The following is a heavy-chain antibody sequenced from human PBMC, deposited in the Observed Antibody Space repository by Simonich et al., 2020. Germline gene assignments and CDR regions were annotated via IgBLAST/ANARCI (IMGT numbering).Heavy chain of an antibody. Sequence: QVQLVQSGAEVKRPGASVKVSCKASGYTFTSYGISWVRQAPGQGLEWMGWNSAYNGNTNDAQKLQCRVTMTTDTSTSTAYMELRSLRSDDTAVYYCARDYDSLTGYYPPDYWGQGTLVTVSS. CDR1: GYTFTSYG. CDR3: ARDYDSLTGYYPPDY. CDR2: NSAYNGNT. D-gene: IGHD3-9*01. J-gene: IGHJ4*02. V-gene: IGHV1-18*01.